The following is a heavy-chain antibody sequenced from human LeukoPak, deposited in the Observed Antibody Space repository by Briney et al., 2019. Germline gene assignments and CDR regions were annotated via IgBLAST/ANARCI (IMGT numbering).Heavy chain of an antibody. J-gene: IGHJ4*02. V-gene: IGHV3-23*01. CDR3: AKEKLTYGYPALDY. Sequence: GGSLRLSCLASGFTFSQFAMTWVRQAPGKGLEWVSAIAHTGGAPIYANSVKGRFTISRDNSMNTLYLELSNLRAEDTALYYCAKEKLTYGYPALDYWGLGTLVTVSS. CDR1: GFTFSQFA. CDR2: IAHTGGAP. D-gene: IGHD5-18*01.